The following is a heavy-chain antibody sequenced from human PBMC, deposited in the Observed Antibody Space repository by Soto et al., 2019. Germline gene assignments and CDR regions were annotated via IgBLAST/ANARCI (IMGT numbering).Heavy chain of an antibody. V-gene: IGHV6-1*01. J-gene: IGHJ6*02. CDR2: TYYRSKWYN. CDR1: GDSVSTPSAA. D-gene: IGHD6-19*01. Sequence: SQTLSLTCVISGDSVSTPSAAWNWIRQSPSRGLEGMGRTYYRSKWYNDYAVSVKSRITINPDTSKNQFSLQLNSVTPEDTAVYYCARDRQNSLPTVAGYYYYSGMDVWGQGTTVTVSS. CDR3: ARDRQNSLPTVAGYYYYSGMDV.